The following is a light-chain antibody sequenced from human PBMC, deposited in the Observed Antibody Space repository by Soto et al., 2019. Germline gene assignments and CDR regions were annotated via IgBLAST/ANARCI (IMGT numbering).Light chain of an antibody. J-gene: IGKJ3*01. CDR1: QSIATF. CDR3: QKHNSAPFT. Sequence: DIQMTQSPSSLSASVGDRVTVTCRASQSIATFLNWYQHKPGKAPKLLISGASNLQSGVPSRFSGSGSGTDFTLTISSLQPEDVATYYCQKHNSAPFTFGPGTKVDIK. V-gene: IGKV1-39*01. CDR2: GAS.